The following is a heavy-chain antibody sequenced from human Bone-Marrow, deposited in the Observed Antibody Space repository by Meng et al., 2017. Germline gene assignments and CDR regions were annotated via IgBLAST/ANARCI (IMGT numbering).Heavy chain of an antibody. CDR2: NYHSGST. J-gene: IGHJ5*02. V-gene: IGHV4-38-2*02. CDR3: ARQALLLWFGKSDSWFDP. CDR1: GYSISSGYY. Sequence: SDTLSLTCTVSGYSISSGYYWGWIRQPPGKGLEWIGSNYHSGSTYYNPSLKSRVTIAVDTSKHQFSLKLSSVTAADTAVYYCARQALLLWFGKSDSWFDPWGQGTLVTVSS. D-gene: IGHD3-10*01.